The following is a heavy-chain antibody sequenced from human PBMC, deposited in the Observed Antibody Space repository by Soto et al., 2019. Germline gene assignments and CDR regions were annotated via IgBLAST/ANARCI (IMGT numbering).Heavy chain of an antibody. CDR1: GFTFSSYS. V-gene: IGHV3-21*01. Sequence: PGGSLRLSCAASGFTFSSYSMNWVRQAPGKGLEWVSSISSSSSYIYYADSVKGRFTISRDNSKNTLYLQMNSLRAEDTAVYYCARDSDYYDSSGYYYAAYWGQGTLVTVSS. D-gene: IGHD3-22*01. J-gene: IGHJ4*02. CDR3: ARDSDYYDSSGYYYAAY. CDR2: ISSSSSYI.